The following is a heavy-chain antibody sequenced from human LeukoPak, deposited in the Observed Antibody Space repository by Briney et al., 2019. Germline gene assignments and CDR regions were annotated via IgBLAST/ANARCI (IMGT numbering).Heavy chain of an antibody. CDR3: ARDLGYCSGGSCYDWFDP. D-gene: IGHD2-15*01. J-gene: IGHJ5*02. V-gene: IGHV4-59*01. CDR1: GGSISSYY. Sequence: SETLSLTCTVSGGSISSYYWSWIRPPPGKGLEWIGYIYYSGSTNYNPSLKSRVTISVDTSKNQFSLKLSSVTAADTAVYYCARDLGYCSGGSCYDWFDPWGQGTLVTVSS. CDR2: IYYSGST.